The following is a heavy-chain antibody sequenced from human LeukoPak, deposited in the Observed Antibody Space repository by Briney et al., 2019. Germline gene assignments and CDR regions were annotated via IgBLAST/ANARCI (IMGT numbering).Heavy chain of an antibody. V-gene: IGHV4-59*02. Sequence: SETLSLTCTVSGGSVSSYYWSWIRQPPGKGLEWIGYIYYSGSTNYNPSLKSRVTISVDTSKNQFSLKLSSVTAADTAVYYCAREPAGALYFDYWGQGTLVTVSS. CDR3: AREPAGALYFDY. CDR1: GGSVSSYY. J-gene: IGHJ4*02. D-gene: IGHD1-26*01. CDR2: IYYSGST.